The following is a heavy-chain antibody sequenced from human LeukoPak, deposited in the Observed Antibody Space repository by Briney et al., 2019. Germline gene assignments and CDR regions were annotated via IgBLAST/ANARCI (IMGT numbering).Heavy chain of an antibody. D-gene: IGHD5-12*01. V-gene: IGHV3-30*02. CDR3: AKDDAWLRFGE. J-gene: IGHJ4*02. CDR1: GFTFSRYG. CDR2: IRSDASNT. Sequence: GGSLRLSCAASGFTFSRYGMHWVRQAPGKGLDWVASIRSDASNTYYADSVKGRFTVSRDNSKNTLYLEVISLAAEDTAVYYCAKDDAWLRFGEWSQGTLVTVSS.